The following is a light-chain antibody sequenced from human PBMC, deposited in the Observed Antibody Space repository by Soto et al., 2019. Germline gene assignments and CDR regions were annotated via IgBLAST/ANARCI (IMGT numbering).Light chain of an antibody. CDR3: QHYGDSSWT. CDR1: QSVSSTL. CDR2: GVS. Sequence: ELVLTQSPVALSLSSGERATLSCRASQSVSSTLLTWYQQKPGQAPRFLIYGVSSRATGIPDRFSGSGSGTDFTLTISRVEPEDFAVYFCQHYGDSSWTFGQGSRVEIK. V-gene: IGKV3-20*01. J-gene: IGKJ1*01.